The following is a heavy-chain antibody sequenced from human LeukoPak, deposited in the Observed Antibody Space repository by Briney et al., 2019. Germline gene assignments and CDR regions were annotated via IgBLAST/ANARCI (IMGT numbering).Heavy chain of an antibody. CDR1: GFTFSHYG. CDR2: IWNDGSNR. CDR3: AKDAQRGFDYSNSLEY. Sequence: GGSLRLSCVASGFTFSHYGMHWVRQAPGKGLEWVAVIWNDGSNRYYADSVKGRFTISRDNSKNTVYLQMNRLRAADTSVYYCAKDAQRGFDYSNSLEYWGQGTLVTVSS. J-gene: IGHJ4*02. D-gene: IGHD4-11*01. V-gene: IGHV3-33*06.